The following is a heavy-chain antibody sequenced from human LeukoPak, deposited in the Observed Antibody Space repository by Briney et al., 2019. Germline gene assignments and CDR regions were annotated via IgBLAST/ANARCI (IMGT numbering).Heavy chain of an antibody. CDR1: GGSFSGYY. CDR2: INHSGST. CDR3: ARLSGSYYIPSFDY. D-gene: IGHD1-26*01. J-gene: IGHJ4*02. Sequence: SETLSLTCAVYGGSFSGYYWSWIRQPPGKGLEWIGEINHSGSTNYNPSLKGRVTISVDTSKNQFSLKLSSVTAADTAVYYCARLSGSYYIPSFDYWGQGTLVTVSS. V-gene: IGHV4-34*01.